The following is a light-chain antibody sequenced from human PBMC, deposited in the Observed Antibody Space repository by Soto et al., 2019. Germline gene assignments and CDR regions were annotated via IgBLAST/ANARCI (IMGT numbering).Light chain of an antibody. Sequence: QSALTQPRSVPGSPGQSVTISCTGTTSDVGGYNYVPWYQQHPGKAPKLMIYDVTKRPSGVPDRFSGSKSGNTASLTISGLQAEDEADYYCCSYAHRSPPLYVFGTGTKLTVL. CDR2: DVT. J-gene: IGLJ1*01. CDR1: TSDVGGYNY. V-gene: IGLV2-11*01. CDR3: CSYAHRSPPLYV.